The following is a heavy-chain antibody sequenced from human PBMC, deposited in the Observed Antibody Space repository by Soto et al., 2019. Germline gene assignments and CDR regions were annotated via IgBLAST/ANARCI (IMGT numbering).Heavy chain of an antibody. CDR3: VRGLPNYSSFDS. J-gene: IGHJ4*02. CDR1: GFTFSSYW. CDR2: VSSDGSST. V-gene: IGHV3-74*01. D-gene: IGHD4-4*01. Sequence: EVQLVESGGGLVQPGASLRLSCAASGFTFSSYWMHWIRQAPGKGLVWVSRVSSDGSSTVYATSVKGRLTISRDNAKNTLYLQMNSLSDEDTAVYYCVRGLPNYSSFDSWGQGTLVTVSS.